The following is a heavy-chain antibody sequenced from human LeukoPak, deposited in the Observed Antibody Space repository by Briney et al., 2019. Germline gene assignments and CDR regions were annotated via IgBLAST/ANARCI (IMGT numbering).Heavy chain of an antibody. CDR2: IWYDGSNK. D-gene: IGHD3-22*01. CDR3: ASSSSWQYGYYYDSSGYPDY. J-gene: IGHJ4*02. CDR1: GFTFSSYA. Sequence: GRSLRLSCAASGFTFSSYAMHWVRQAPGKGLEWVAVIWYDGSNKYYADSVKGRFTISRDNSKTTLYLQMNSLRAEDTAVYYCASSSSWQYGYYYDSSGYPDYWGQGTLVTVSS. V-gene: IGHV3-33*08.